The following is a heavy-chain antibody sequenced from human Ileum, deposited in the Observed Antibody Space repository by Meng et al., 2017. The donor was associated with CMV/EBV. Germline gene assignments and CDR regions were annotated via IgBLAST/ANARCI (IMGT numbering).Heavy chain of an antibody. CDR3: ARASPQRRFLSY. Sequence: QEQLQQWGAGLLKPSETLSLMCAVYGGSFSEYHWSWIRQPPGKGLEWIGEINHGGSSNYNPSLKSRVTISVDRSRNQVSLKLTSVTAADTAVYYCARASPQRRFLSYWGQGTLVTVSS. V-gene: IGHV4-34*01. CDR1: GGSFSEYH. CDR2: INHGGSS. J-gene: IGHJ4*02. D-gene: IGHD3-3*01.